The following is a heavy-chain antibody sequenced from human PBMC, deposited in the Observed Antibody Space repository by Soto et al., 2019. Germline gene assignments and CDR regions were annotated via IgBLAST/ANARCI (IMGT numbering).Heavy chain of an antibody. J-gene: IGHJ4*02. Sequence: YLRLSCAASGFTFSDYYMSWIRQAPGKGLEWASYITGSGTTIYYADSVNGRFTISRDNAHKSMYLQMNSLIVEDTAVYYGVSAQSSAYDSPFVYRDKGTLGTVSS. CDR2: ITGSGTTI. V-gene: IGHV3-11*01. CDR3: VSAQSSAYDSPFVY. CDR1: GFTFSDYY. D-gene: IGHD3-9*01.